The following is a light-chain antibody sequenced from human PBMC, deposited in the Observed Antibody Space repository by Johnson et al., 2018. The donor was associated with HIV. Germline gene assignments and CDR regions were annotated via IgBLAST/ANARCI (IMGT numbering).Light chain of an antibody. Sequence: QSVLTQPPSVSAAPGQKVTISCSGSSSNIGNNYVSWYQHLPGRAPKLLIYDNNKRPSGIPDRFSGSKSGTSATLGITGLQTEDEAEYYCGTWDSSLSAYVFRTGTKVTVL. CDR2: DNN. V-gene: IGLV1-51*01. CDR1: SSNIGNNY. J-gene: IGLJ1*01. CDR3: GTWDSSLSAYV.